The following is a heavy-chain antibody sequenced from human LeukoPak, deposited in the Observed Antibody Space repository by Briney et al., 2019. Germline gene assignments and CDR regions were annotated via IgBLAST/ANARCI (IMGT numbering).Heavy chain of an antibody. J-gene: IGHJ4*02. CDR1: GFTFDDYA. V-gene: IGHV3-9*01. Sequence: PGGSLRLSCAASGFTFDDYAMHCVRQAPGKGLECVSGISWNSGSIGYADSVKGRFTISRDNAKNSLYLQMNSLRAEDTALYYCAKASLGYCSGGSCFFDYWGQGTLVTVSS. CDR3: AKASLGYCSGGSCFFDY. D-gene: IGHD2-15*01. CDR2: ISWNSGSI.